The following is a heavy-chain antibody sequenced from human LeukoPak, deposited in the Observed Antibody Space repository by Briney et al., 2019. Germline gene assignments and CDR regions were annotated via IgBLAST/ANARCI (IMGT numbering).Heavy chain of an antibody. CDR3: ARDHMDPRLGAFDM. CDR2: VFYSGST. Sequence: SETLSLTCSVSGDSISSSSHYWAWIRLSPGKALEWIGHVFYSGSTEYNPSLRSRVTISVDRSKNQFSLKLRSMTAADTAVYYCARDHMDPRLGAFDMWGQGTMVTVSS. J-gene: IGHJ3*02. D-gene: IGHD1-26*01. CDR1: GDSISSSSHY. V-gene: IGHV4-39*07.